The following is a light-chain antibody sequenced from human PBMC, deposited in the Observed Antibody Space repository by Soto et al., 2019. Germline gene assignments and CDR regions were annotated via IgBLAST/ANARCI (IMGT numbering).Light chain of an antibody. Sequence: QSALTQPASVSGSPGQSITISCTGTSSDVGGYNYVSWCQQHPGKAPKLIIYEVSNRPSGVSDRFSGSKSDNTASLTISGLQTEDEADYYCSSYTSSYTLYVFGTGTKVTVL. CDR1: SSDVGGYNY. CDR2: EVS. J-gene: IGLJ1*01. CDR3: SSYTSSYTLYV. V-gene: IGLV2-14*01.